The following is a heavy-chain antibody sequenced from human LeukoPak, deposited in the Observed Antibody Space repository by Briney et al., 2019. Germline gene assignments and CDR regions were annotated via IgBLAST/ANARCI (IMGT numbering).Heavy chain of an antibody. D-gene: IGHD1-26*01. CDR1: GGSFSGYY. Sequence: SETLSLTCAVYGGSFSGYYWSWIRQPPGKGLEWIEEINHSGSTNYNPSLKSRVTISVDTSKNQFSLKLSSVTAADTAVYYCARGRSSGSYSSWFDPWGQGTLVTVSS. CDR2: INHSGST. CDR3: ARGRSSGSYSSWFDP. J-gene: IGHJ5*02. V-gene: IGHV4-34*01.